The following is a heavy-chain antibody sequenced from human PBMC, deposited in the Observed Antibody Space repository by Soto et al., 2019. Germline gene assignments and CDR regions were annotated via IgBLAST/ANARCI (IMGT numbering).Heavy chain of an antibody. CDR3: ARCYTTDCYVPDS. V-gene: IGHV1-3*01. CDR2: INAGNGNT. Sequence: EASVKVSCKAAGYTFTSYAMHWVRQAPGQRLEWMGWINAGNGNTKYSQKFQGRVTITRDTSASTAYMELSSLRSEDTAVYYCARCYTTDCYVPDSWGQGTLVTVSS. D-gene: IGHD3-16*02. J-gene: IGHJ5*01. CDR1: GYTFTSYA.